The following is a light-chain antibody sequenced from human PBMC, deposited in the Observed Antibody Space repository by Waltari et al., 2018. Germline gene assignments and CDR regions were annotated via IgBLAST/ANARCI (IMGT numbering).Light chain of an antibody. J-gene: IGKJ1*01. Sequence: DIQMTQSPSSLSASVGDRVTITCRASQGINNYLSWFQQKSGKAPKALIYGESSLKGGVPSKFSGSGSVTEFTLTISSLQPEDFATYYCLQYNSYPRTFGQGTKVEIK. CDR2: GES. V-gene: IGKV1-16*02. CDR3: LQYNSYPRT. CDR1: QGINNY.